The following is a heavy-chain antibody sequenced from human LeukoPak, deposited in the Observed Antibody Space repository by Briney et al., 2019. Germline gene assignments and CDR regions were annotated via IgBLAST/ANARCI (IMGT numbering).Heavy chain of an antibody. CDR3: ATSAAAGSEGYFAY. CDR1: GFTFSSYA. CDR2: ISYDGSNK. D-gene: IGHD6-13*01. Sequence: PGGSLRLSCAASGFTFSSYAMHWVRQAPGKGLEWVAVISYDGSNKYYADSVKGRFTISRDNAKNSLYLQMNSLRAEDTALYYCATSAAAGSEGYFAYWGQGTLVTVSS. V-gene: IGHV3-30-3*01. J-gene: IGHJ4*02.